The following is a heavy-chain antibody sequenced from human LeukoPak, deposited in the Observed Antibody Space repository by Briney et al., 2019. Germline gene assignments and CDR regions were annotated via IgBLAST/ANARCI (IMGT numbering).Heavy chain of an antibody. CDR1: GYRFSSYW. CDR3: ARTPTIFGVVMPLDAFDI. Sequence: GESLQISCKGSGYRFSSYWIGWARQMPGKGLEWMGLIYPGDAEMRYSPSFQGQVSISAAKSISTSYLQWSNLKASGTAMYYCARTPTIFGVVMPLDAFDIWGQGTMVTVSS. D-gene: IGHD3-3*01. J-gene: IGHJ3*02. CDR2: IYPGDAEM. V-gene: IGHV5-51*01.